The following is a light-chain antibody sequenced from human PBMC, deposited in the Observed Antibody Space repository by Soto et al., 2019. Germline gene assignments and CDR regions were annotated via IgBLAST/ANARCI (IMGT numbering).Light chain of an antibody. CDR1: QSLVHSDGNTY. CDR2: KVS. V-gene: IGKV2-24*01. CDR3: MQATQYRPYT. J-gene: IGKJ2*01. Sequence: DIVLTQTPLSSPVTLGQPASISCRSSQSLVHSDGNTYLSWLQQRPGQPPRLLIYKVSNRLSGVPERFSCSGAETDFTLEISRVEGEDVGVYYCMQATQYRPYTFGQGTKLEIK.